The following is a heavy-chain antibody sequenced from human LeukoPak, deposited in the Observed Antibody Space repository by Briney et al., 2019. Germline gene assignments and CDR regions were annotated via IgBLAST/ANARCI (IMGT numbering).Heavy chain of an antibody. Sequence: GGSLRLSCAASGFTFSFYNMNWVRQAPGKGLEWVSYISRDSITTYYADSVKGRFTISRDNAKNSLYLQMNGLRDEDTAVYFCARDLLDCWGQGTLVTVSS. V-gene: IGHV3-48*02. CDR3: ARDLLDC. CDR2: ISRDSITT. CDR1: GFTFSFYN. J-gene: IGHJ4*02.